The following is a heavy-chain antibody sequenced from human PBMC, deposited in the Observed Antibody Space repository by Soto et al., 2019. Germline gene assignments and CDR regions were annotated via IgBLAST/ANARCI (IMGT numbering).Heavy chain of an antibody. CDR1: GFTFSSYA. CDR2: ISGSGGST. V-gene: IGHV3-23*01. D-gene: IGHD3-10*01. J-gene: IGHJ6*02. CDR3: AKDMVRGVTSTYYYYGMDV. Sequence: EVQLLESGGGLVQPGGSLRLSCAASGFTFSSYAMSWVRQAPGKGLEWVSAISGSGGSTYYADSVKGRFTISRDNSKNTLYLQMNSLRAEDTAVYCCAKDMVRGVTSTYYYYGMDVWGQGTTVTVSS.